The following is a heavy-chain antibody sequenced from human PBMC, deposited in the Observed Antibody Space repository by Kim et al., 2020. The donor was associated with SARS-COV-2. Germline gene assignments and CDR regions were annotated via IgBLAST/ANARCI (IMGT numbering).Heavy chain of an antibody. CDR3: AKVLSFSDSIWALFDY. Sequence: GGSLRLSCAASGFTFSSYGMHWVRQAPGKGLEWVAVISYDGSNKYYADSVKGRFTISRDNSKNTLYLQMNSLRAEDTAVYYCAKVLSFSDSIWALFDYWG. J-gene: IGHJ4*01. CDR1: GFTFSSYG. V-gene: IGHV3-30*18. CDR2: ISYDGSNK. D-gene: IGHD3-22*01.